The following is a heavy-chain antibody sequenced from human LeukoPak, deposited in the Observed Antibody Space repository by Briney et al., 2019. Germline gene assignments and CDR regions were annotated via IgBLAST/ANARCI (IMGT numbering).Heavy chain of an antibody. CDR3: AKGPIQQHYYYYYMDV. J-gene: IGHJ6*03. CDR2: IIPIFGTA. Sequence: SVKVSCKASGGTFSSYAISWVRQAPGQGLEWMGGIIPIFGTANYAQKFQGRVTITTDESTSTAYMELSSLRSEDTAVYYCAKGPIQQHYYYYYMDVWGKGTTVTVSS. D-gene: IGHD5-18*01. CDR1: GGTFSSYA. V-gene: IGHV1-69*05.